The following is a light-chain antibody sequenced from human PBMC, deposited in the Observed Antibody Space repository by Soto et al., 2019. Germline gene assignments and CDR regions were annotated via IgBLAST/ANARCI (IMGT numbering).Light chain of an antibody. Sequence: DIQMTQSPSSLSASVGDRVTITCRPSQSISSYLNWYQQKPGKAPKLLIYAASSLQSGVPSRFSGSGSGTDFTLSINSLQPEDFAAYYCQQSYRTPLTFGGGTKVDIK. J-gene: IGKJ4*01. CDR2: AAS. CDR3: QQSYRTPLT. CDR1: QSISSY. V-gene: IGKV1-39*01.